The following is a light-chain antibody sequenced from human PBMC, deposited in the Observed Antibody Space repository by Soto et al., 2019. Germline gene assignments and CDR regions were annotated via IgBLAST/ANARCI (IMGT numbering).Light chain of an antibody. V-gene: IGLV1-40*01. CDR1: SSNIGSGHD. CDR3: QSYGSSLSVV. CDR2: GNS. J-gene: IGLJ2*01. Sequence: QSVLTQPPSVTGTPEQRGTISCSGSSSNIGSGHDVHRYQQLPATAPKPLIYGNSNRPSGVPDRFSGSKSGTSASLAITGLKAEDEADYYCQSYGSSLSVVFGGGTKVTVL.